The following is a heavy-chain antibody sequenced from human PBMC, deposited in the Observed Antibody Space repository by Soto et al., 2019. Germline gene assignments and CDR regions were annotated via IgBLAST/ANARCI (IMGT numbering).Heavy chain of an antibody. CDR2: VSGGGDGT. D-gene: IGHD2-21*02. J-gene: IGHJ3*01. Sequence: EVQLLESGGGLVQPGGSLRLSCAASGFTFTNYAMSWVRQAPGKGLEWVSTVSGGGDGTYYTDSVKGRFSTSRDNSRNTVYLQTNSLRAEDTAVYYCAKKGLGSLATYCNYGDCHYAFDLWGQGTIVTVSS. CDR1: GFTFTNYA. CDR3: AKKGLGSLATYCNYGDCHYAFDL. V-gene: IGHV3-23*01.